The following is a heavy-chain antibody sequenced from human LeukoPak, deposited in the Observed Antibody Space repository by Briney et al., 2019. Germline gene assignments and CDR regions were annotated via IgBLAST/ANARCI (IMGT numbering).Heavy chain of an antibody. J-gene: IGHJ4*02. CDR3: ARIIIRGAPSDN. D-gene: IGHD3-10*01. CDR2: ISSNGAST. CDR1: GFTFNTYA. V-gene: IGHV3-64*01. Sequence: GESLRLSCAASGFTFNTYALHWVRQAPGKGLEFVSAISSNGASTYYANSVKDRFTISRDNSKNTLYLQMGSLRAEHMAMYYCARIIIRGAPSDNWGQGPLVTVSS.